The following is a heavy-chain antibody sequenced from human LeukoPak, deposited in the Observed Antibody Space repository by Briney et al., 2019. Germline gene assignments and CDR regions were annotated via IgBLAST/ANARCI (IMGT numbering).Heavy chain of an antibody. CDR3: ARNGHISAWSYYYYYVDV. Sequence: ASVKVSCKASGYTFTDYSMHWVRQAPGQGREWMGWINPNSGGRKYAQKFQGRVTMTRDTSISTAYMELSGLRFDDTAVYYCARNGHISAWSYYYYYVDVWGIGTTVTVSS. D-gene: IGHD6-19*01. J-gene: IGHJ6*03. V-gene: IGHV1-2*02. CDR2: INPNSGGR. CDR1: GYTFTDYS.